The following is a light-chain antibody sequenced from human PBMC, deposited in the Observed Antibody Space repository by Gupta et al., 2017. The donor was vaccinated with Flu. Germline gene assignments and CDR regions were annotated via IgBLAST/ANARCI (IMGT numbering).Light chain of an antibody. Sequence: GTLSLSPGERVTRSCRAGESIERNFLVWYQQKPGQAPRVLIYGTSNRATGIPDRFSGGGSGTDFTLTINRLEPEDSGFFYCHQEKNSPYTFGQGTKVEIK. CDR1: ESIERNF. CDR3: HQEKNSPYT. V-gene: IGKV3-20*01. CDR2: GTS. J-gene: IGKJ2*01.